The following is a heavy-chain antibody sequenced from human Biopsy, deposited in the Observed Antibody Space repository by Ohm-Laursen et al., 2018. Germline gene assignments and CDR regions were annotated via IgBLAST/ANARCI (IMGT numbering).Heavy chain of an antibody. CDR2: IHHAQSA. V-gene: IGHV4-59*03. J-gene: IGHJ5*02. CDR1: GGSISSYY. D-gene: IGHD6-19*01. CDR3: ANEGQWARSHLNWYDP. Sequence: SETLSLTCTVSGGSISSYYWMWIRQPPGKGLEWIGYIHHAQSATYSPSLKSRVTISVDTSKNQFSLKMTSVTAAVTAVYYCANEGQWARSHLNWYDPWGQGTLVTVSS.